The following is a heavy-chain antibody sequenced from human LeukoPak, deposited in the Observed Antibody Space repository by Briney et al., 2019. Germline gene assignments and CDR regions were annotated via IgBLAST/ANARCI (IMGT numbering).Heavy chain of an antibody. CDR1: GGSISSNNYY. Sequence: SETLSLTCTVSGGSISSNNYYWGWIRQPPGKGLEWIGSIYYSGSPYYNPSLKSRVTISVNTSKNQFSLRLRSVTAADTAVYYCATWRTAKTGFDYWGQGTLVTVSS. CDR2: IYYSGSP. J-gene: IGHJ4*02. D-gene: IGHD1-1*01. CDR3: ATWRTAKTGFDY. V-gene: IGHV4-39*01.